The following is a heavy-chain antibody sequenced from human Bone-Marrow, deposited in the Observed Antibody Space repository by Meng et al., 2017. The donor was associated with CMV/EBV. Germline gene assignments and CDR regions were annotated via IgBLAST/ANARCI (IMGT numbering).Heavy chain of an antibody. V-gene: IGHV1-8*03. CDR3: ARGQVERDLRFLEWLYPTYYYGMDV. D-gene: IGHD3-3*01. CDR1: GYTFTSYD. CDR2: MNPNSGNT. J-gene: IGHJ6*02. Sequence: ASVKVSCKASGYTFTSYDINWVRQATGQGLEWMGWMNPNSGNTGYAQKFQGRVTITRNTSISTAYMELSSLRSEDTAVYYCARGQVERDLRFLEWLYPTYYYGMDVWGQGTTVTVSS.